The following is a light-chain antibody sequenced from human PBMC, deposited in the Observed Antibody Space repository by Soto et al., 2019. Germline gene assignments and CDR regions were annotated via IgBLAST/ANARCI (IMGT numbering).Light chain of an antibody. V-gene: IGKV3-20*01. CDR2: GSS. CDR1: QSLGSSS. J-gene: IGKJ4*01. CDR3: QQYGSSPLT. Sequence: EIALTQSPGTLSLSPGERVTLSCRASQSLGSSSLAWYQQKPGQAPRLLIHGSSSRATGIPDRFSGSGSGTDFILTLSRLEPEDFAVYYCQQYGSSPLTFGGGTKVEIK.